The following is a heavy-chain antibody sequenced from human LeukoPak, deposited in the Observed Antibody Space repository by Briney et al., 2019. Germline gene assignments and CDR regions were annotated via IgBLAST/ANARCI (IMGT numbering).Heavy chain of an antibody. V-gene: IGHV1-46*01. CDR3: ARALKTRGSEYFDY. D-gene: IGHD1-26*01. CDR2: INPSGGST. Sequence: ASVTVSRKASGYTFTSDYMHWVRQAPGQGREWMGMINPSGGSTSYAQKFQGRGTITRDTSTSTVYMELSSLRSEDTAVYYCARALKTRGSEYFDYWGQGTLVTVSS. J-gene: IGHJ4*02. CDR1: GYTFTSDY.